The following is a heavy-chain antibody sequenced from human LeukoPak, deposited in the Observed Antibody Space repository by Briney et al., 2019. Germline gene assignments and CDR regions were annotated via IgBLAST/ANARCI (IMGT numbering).Heavy chain of an antibody. CDR1: GGSISSGGYY. CDR3: ARSGTVTTWNY. V-gene: IGHV4-31*03. CDR2: IYYSGTT. J-gene: IGHJ4*02. D-gene: IGHD4-17*01. Sequence: PSETLSLTCTVSGGSISSGGYYWSWIRQHPGKGLEWIGCIYYSGTTYYHPSLTSRVAISVDTSKNQFSLKLSSVTAADTAVYYCARSGTVTTWNYWDQGTLVTVSS.